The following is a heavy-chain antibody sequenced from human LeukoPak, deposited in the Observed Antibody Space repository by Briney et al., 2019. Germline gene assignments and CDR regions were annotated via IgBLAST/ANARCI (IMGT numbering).Heavy chain of an antibody. Sequence: PEESLKISCKGSGYGFTSYWIGWVRQMPGKGLEWMGIIYPGDSDTRYSPSFQGQVTISADKSISTAYLQWSSLKASDTTVHDCARQSLGSPVDPWGKGTLVTVSS. J-gene: IGHJ5*02. CDR3: ARQSLGSPVDP. V-gene: IGHV5-51*01. CDR2: IYPGDSDT. CDR1: GYGFTSYW. D-gene: IGHD3-10*01.